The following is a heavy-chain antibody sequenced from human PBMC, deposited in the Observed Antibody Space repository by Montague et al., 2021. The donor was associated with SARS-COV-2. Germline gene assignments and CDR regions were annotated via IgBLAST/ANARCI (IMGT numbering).Heavy chain of an antibody. D-gene: IGHD5-24*01. CDR3: AKLPSRDGYNLRDY. CDR1: GFTFDDYA. J-gene: IGHJ4*02. CDR2: ISWNSGSI. V-gene: IGHV3-9*01. Sequence: FLRLSCAASGFTFDDYAMHWVRQAPGKGLEWVSGISWNSGSIGYADSVKGRFTISRDNAKNSLYLQMNSLRAEDTALYYCAKLPSRDGYNLRDYWGQGTLVTVSS.